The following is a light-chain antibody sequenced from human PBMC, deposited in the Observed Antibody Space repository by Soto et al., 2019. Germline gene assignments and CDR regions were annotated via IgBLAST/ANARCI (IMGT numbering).Light chain of an antibody. CDR2: EGS. V-gene: IGLV2-23*01. Sequence: QSALTQPASVSGSPGQSITISCTGTSSDVGSYNLVSWYQQHPGKAPKLIIYEGSKRPSGVSDRFSGSKSGNTASLTISGLQSEDEADYYCCSYAGSNTPVVFGGGTKLTVL. CDR1: SSDVGSYNL. CDR3: CSYAGSNTPVV. J-gene: IGLJ2*01.